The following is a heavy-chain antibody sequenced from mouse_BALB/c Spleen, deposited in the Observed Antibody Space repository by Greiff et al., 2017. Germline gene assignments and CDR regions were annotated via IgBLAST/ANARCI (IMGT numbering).Heavy chain of an antibody. CDR1: GFTFSSYA. J-gene: IGHJ4*01. D-gene: IGHD1-1*01. Sequence: EVKLMESGGGLVKPGGSLKLSCAASGFTFSSYAMSWVRQSPEKRLEWVAEISSGGSYTYYPDTVTGRFTISRDNAKNTLYLEMSSLRSEDTAMYYCAREGLLYAMDYWGQGTSVTVSS. CDR2: ISSGGSYT. V-gene: IGHV5-9-4*01. CDR3: AREGLLYAMDY.